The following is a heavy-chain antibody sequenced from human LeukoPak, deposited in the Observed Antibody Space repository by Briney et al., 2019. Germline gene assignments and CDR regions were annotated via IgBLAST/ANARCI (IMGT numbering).Heavy chain of an antibody. Sequence: GGSLRLSCAASGFIFSSHWMHWVRQAPGKGLVWVSRVSSDGSSTIYADSVKGRFTISRDNAKNTVVLQMNSLRDEDTAVYYCARGGSPPEALGDTFDIWGQGTVVTVSS. CDR1: GFIFSSHW. V-gene: IGHV3-74*01. D-gene: IGHD1-26*01. CDR2: VSSDGSST. CDR3: ARGGSPPEALGDTFDI. J-gene: IGHJ3*02.